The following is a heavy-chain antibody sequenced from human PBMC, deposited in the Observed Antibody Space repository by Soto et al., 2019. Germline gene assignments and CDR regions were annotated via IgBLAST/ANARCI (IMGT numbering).Heavy chain of an antibody. CDR2: VSNGGDST. CDR1: GVTFSNYG. Sequence: PGGSLRLSWVASGVTFSNYGGSWVRQAPGMGLEWVSGVSNGGDSTYYADSVKGRFTISRDNSKNTLYLQMNSLRAEDTAVYYCARDGIAGTAFRGFLDYWGQGPLVTV. D-gene: IGHD1-7*01. V-gene: IGHV3-23*01. CDR3: ARDGIAGTAFRGFLDY. J-gene: IGHJ4*02.